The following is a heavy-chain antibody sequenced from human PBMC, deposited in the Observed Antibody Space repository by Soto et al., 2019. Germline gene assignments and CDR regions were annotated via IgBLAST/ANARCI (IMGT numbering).Heavy chain of an antibody. D-gene: IGHD3-10*01. J-gene: IGHJ6*03. Sequence: GESLKISCKGSGYSFTSYWISWVRQMPGKGLEWMGRIDPSDSYTNYSPSFQGHVTISADKSISTAYLQWSSLKASDTAMYYCARASPSMVRGGNYYYMDVWGKGTTVTVSS. V-gene: IGHV5-10-1*01. CDR3: ARASPSMVRGGNYYYMDV. CDR2: IDPSDSYT. CDR1: GYSFTSYW.